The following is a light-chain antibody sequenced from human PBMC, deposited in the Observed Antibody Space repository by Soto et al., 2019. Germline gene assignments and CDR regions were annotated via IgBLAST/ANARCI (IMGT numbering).Light chain of an antibody. V-gene: IGLV2-14*01. CDR1: SSDVGGYNY. J-gene: IGLJ2*01. CDR2: DVS. CDR3: SSYTSSSTL. Sequence: QSALTQPASVSGXPGXSXTIXCTGTSSDVGGYNYVSWYQQHPGKAPKLMIYDVSNRPSGVSNRFSGSKSGNTASLTISGLQAEDEADYYCSSYTSSSTLFGGGTKLTVL.